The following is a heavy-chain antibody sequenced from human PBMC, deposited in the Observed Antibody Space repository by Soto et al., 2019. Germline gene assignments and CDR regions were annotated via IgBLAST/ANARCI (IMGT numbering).Heavy chain of an antibody. V-gene: IGHV4-31*03. CDR2: IYGTGAV. CDR3: ARLRIATNNYKWFDP. CDR1: GAALNSGNYY. D-gene: IGHD2-21*01. Sequence: SETLSLTCSVSGAALNSGNYYWSWIRQVPGKGLEWIGHIYGTGAVDYNPSLRDRITISQDTSERQFSLNLRLVTAADTAVYYCARLRIATNNYKWFDPWGPGSLVTFSS. J-gene: IGHJ5*02.